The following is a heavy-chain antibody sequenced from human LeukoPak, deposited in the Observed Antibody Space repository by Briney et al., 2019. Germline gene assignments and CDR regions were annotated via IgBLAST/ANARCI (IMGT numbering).Heavy chain of an antibody. CDR2: IKQVGSEK. D-gene: IGHD3-9*01. CDR1: GFTFSRYW. J-gene: IGHJ3*02. CDR3: ARDSHYDILTGSHDAFDI. V-gene: IGHV3-7*03. Sequence: GGSLRLSCAASGFTFSRYWMSWVRQAPGKGLEWVANIKQVGSEKYYVDSVKGRFTISRDNAKNSLYLQMNSLRAEDTAVYYCARDSHYDILTGSHDAFDIWGQGTMVTVSS.